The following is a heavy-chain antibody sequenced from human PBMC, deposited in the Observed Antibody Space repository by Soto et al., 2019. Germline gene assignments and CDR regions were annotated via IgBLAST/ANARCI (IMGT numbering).Heavy chain of an antibody. CDR2: IIPIFGTA. D-gene: IGHD6-6*01. Sequence: QVQLVQSGAEVKTTGSSVKVSGKDSGGTFSSYAISWVRQAPGQGLEWMGGIIPIFGTANYAQKVEGRVTITADESTSLAYMELSSLRYEDTAGYYYASQQLGPSYCYGMDVCGQGTTVTVAS. V-gene: IGHV1-69*12. J-gene: IGHJ6*02. CDR1: GGTFSSYA. CDR3: ASQQLGPSYCYGMDV.